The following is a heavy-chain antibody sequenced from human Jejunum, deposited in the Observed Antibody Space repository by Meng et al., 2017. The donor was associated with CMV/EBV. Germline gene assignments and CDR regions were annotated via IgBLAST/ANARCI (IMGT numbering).Heavy chain of an antibody. Sequence: AASGFTFTNNWMNWVRQAPGKGLEWVGRIKSKTDGGTTEYPAPVKGRFTISRDDSKNTLYLEMNSLKTEDTAVYYCATASGWTVGSYWGQGTLVTVSS. CDR1: GFTFTNNW. J-gene: IGHJ4*02. CDR3: ATASGWTVGSY. CDR2: IKSKTDGGTT. D-gene: IGHD6-19*01. V-gene: IGHV3-15*07.